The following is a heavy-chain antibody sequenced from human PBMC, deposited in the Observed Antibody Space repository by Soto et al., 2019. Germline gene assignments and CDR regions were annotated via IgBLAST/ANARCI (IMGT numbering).Heavy chain of an antibody. CDR1: GGSISSYY. Sequence: SETLSLTCTVSGGSISSYYWSWIRQPPGKGLEWIGYIYYSGSTNYNPSLKSRVTISVDTSKNQFSLKLSSVTAADTAVYYYARDPEGGENYFDYWGQGTLVTVSS. V-gene: IGHV4-59*01. CDR2: IYYSGST. J-gene: IGHJ4*02. D-gene: IGHD3-10*01. CDR3: ARDPEGGENYFDY.